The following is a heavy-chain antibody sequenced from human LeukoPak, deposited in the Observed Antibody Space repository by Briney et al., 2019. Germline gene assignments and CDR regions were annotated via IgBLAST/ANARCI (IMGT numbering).Heavy chain of an antibody. D-gene: IGHD3-22*01. Sequence: SVKVSCKASGGTFSSHAVSWVRQAPGQGLEWMGGTTPIFGSAEYAQKFQGRVTITTDESTSTAYMELSSLRSEDTAVYYCARAPFYFDSSGFSMDAFDIWGQGTMVTVSS. J-gene: IGHJ3*02. CDR2: TTPIFGSA. CDR3: ARAPFYFDSSGFSMDAFDI. V-gene: IGHV1-69*05. CDR1: GGTFSSHA.